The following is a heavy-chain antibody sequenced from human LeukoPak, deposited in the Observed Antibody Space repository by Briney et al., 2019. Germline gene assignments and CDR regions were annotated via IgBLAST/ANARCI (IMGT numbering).Heavy chain of an antibody. CDR3: ARTLTYYDYVWGSYRSETPDY. J-gene: IGHJ4*02. D-gene: IGHD3-16*02. V-gene: IGHV4-4*02. Sequence: SGTLSLTCAVSGVSISSSNWWSWVRQPPGKGLEWIGEIYHSGSTNYNPSLKSRVTISVDKSKNQFSLKLSSVTAADTAVYYCARTLTYYDYVWGSYRSETPDYWGQGTPVTVSS. CDR2: IYHSGST. CDR1: GVSISSSNW.